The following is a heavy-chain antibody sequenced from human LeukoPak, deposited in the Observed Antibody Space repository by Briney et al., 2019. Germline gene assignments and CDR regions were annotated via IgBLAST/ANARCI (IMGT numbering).Heavy chain of an antibody. CDR1: GFTFNNYA. J-gene: IGHJ4*02. CDR2: ISGSGGTT. Sequence: GGSLRLSCAASGFTFNNYAMSWVRQAPGKGLEWVSAISGSGGTTYYADSVKGRFTFSRDNSKNTLYLQMNSLRAEDTAVYYCARETPRYDYFDYWGQGTLVTVSS. V-gene: IGHV3-23*01. CDR3: ARETPRYDYFDY. D-gene: IGHD3-9*01.